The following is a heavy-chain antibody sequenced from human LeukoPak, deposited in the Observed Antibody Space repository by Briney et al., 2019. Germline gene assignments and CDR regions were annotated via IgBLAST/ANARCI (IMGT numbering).Heavy chain of an antibody. D-gene: IGHD3-22*01. CDR1: GGSISSGHY. Sequence: KPSETLSLTCTVSGGSISSGHYWGWIRQPPGEGLEWIGTIYHSGSVYYNPSLKSRVSISTDASKNQFSLKVYSVTAADTAIYYCARRPLTGLNYYDRNGFTSNYFDRWGQGTLVTVSS. J-gene: IGHJ5*02. V-gene: IGHV4-38-2*02. CDR2: IYHSGSV. CDR3: ARRPLTGLNYYDRNGFTSNYFDR.